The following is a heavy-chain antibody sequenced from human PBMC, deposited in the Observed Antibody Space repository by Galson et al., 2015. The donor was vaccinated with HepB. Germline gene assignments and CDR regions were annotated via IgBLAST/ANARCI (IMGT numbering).Heavy chain of an antibody. CDR3: VREGIYSGNFYFDY. CDR1: GFTLSSRG. CDR2: TWNDGSDQ. Sequence: SLRLSCAASGFTLSSRGMHWVRQAPGKGLEWVAITWNDGSDQYYVDSVKGRFTISRDNSKNMLYLQMNSLRAEDTAVYYCVREGIYSGNFYFDYWGQGTLVTVSS. V-gene: IGHV3-33*01. J-gene: IGHJ4*02. D-gene: IGHD4-23*01.